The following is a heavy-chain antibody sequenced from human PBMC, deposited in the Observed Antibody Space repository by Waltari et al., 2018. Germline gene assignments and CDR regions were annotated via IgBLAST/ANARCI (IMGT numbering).Heavy chain of an antibody. D-gene: IGHD6-13*01. CDR3: ARDRGYGRRNDI. CDR2: IWYDGINK. CDR1: GFNFSSYG. V-gene: IGHV3-33*01. J-gene: IGHJ3*02. Sequence: QVQLVESGGGVVQPGRSLRLSCAASGFNFSSYGMHWVRQAPGKWRVWVSVIWYDGINKYYAASVKGRFTISRDNSKNTLYLQMNSLRAEDTAVYYCARDRGYGRRNDIWGQGTMVTVSS.